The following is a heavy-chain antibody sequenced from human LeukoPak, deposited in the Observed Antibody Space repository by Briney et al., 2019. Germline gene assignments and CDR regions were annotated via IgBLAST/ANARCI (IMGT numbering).Heavy chain of an antibody. CDR2: IIPILGIA. Sequence: SVEVSCKASGGTFSSYAISWVRQAPGQGLEWMGRIIPILGIANYAQKFQGRVTITADKSTSTAYMELGSLRSEDTAVYYCATPVDYYYGMDVWGQGTTVTVSS. CDR1: GGTFSSYA. V-gene: IGHV1-69*04. J-gene: IGHJ6*02. CDR3: ATPVDYYYGMDV.